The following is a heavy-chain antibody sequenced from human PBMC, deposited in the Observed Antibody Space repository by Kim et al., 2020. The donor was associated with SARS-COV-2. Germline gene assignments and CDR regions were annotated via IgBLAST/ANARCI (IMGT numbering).Heavy chain of an antibody. CDR3: ARRGSIAAAGNNGDY. CDR1: GYSFTSYW. CDR2: IYPGDSDT. J-gene: IGHJ4*02. V-gene: IGHV5-51*01. Sequence: GESLKISCKGSGYSFTSYWIGWVRQMPGKGLEWMGIIYPGDSDTRYSPSFQGQVTISADKSISTAYLQWSSLKASDTAMYYCARRGSIAAAGNNGDYLGQGTLVTVSS. D-gene: IGHD6-13*01.